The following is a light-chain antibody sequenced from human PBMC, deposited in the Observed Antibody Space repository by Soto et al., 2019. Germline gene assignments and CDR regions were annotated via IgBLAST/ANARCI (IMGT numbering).Light chain of an antibody. CDR3: TSYTSSSTWV. J-gene: IGLJ3*02. V-gene: IGLV2-14*01. CDR1: SSDVGGYNY. CDR2: DVS. Sequence: QSALTQPASVSGSPGQSNTISCTGTSSDVGGYNYVSWYQQHPGKAPKLMIYDVSNRPSGVSIRFSGSKSGNTASLTISGLHAEDEADYYCTSYTSSSTWVFGGGTKVTVL.